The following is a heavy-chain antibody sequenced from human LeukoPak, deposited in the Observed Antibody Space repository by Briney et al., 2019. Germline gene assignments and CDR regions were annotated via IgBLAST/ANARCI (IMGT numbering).Heavy chain of an antibody. V-gene: IGHV1-69*13. J-gene: IGHJ4*02. CDR3: ATPDRGPYYDSQFDY. CDR2: IIPIFGTA. Sequence: ASVKVSCKASGGTSSSYAISWVRQAPGQGLEWMGGIIPIFGTANYAQKFQGRVTITADESTSTAYMELSSLRSEDTAVYYCATPDRGPYYDSQFDYWGQGTLVTVSS. D-gene: IGHD3-22*01. CDR1: GGTSSSYA.